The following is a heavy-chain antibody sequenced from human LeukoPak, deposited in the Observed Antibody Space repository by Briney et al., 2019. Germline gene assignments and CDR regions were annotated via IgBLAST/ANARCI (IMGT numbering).Heavy chain of an antibody. CDR3: ARETDYYGSGSYDY. Sequence: SETLSLTCTVSGGSISSYYWGWIRQPPGKGLEWIGSIYHSGSTYYNPSLKSRVTISVDTSKNQFSLKLSSVTAADTAVYYCARETDYYGSGSYDYWGQGTLVTVSS. D-gene: IGHD3-10*01. CDR2: IYHSGST. CDR1: GGSISSYY. J-gene: IGHJ4*02. V-gene: IGHV4-38-2*02.